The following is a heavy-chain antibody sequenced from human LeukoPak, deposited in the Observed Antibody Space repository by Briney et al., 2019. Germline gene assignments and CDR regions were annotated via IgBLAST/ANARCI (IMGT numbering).Heavy chain of an antibody. V-gene: IGHV3-33*01. J-gene: IGHJ4*02. CDR2: ISYDGINK. CDR1: GFTLSSHG. D-gene: IGHD4-23*01. Sequence: AGKSLRLSCAASGFTLSSHGMHWVRQAPGKGLEWVAVISYDGINKYYADSVKGRFTISRDDSKSTVHLQMNNLRADDTAVYYCARQGYGGNSLALDYWGQGTLVTVSS. CDR3: ARQGYGGNSLALDY.